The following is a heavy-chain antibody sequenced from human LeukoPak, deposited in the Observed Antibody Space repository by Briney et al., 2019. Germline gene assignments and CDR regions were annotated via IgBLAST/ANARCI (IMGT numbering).Heavy chain of an antibody. CDR2: IYSGGST. D-gene: IGHD6-13*01. Sequence: GGSLRLSCAASGFTVSSNYMSWVRQAPGKGLEWVSVIYSGGSTYYADSVKGRFTISRDNSKNTLYLQMNSLRAEDTAVYYCARTLLMQQLVPYYWGQGTLVTVSS. CDR1: GFTVSSNY. CDR3: ARTLLMQQLVPYY. J-gene: IGHJ4*02. V-gene: IGHV3-66*01.